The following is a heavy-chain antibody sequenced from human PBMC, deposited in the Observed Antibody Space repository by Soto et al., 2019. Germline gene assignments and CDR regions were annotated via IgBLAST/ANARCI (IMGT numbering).Heavy chain of an antibody. V-gene: IGHV6-1*01. D-gene: IGHD2-15*01. Sequence: SQTLSLTCVGSGDTVSSNSVAWNWVRQSPSRGLEWLGRTYYRSRWYSDYAVSVRSRIDINADTSKNQVSRRLNSVTPEDTAVYYCARSEEDSDYYYYGMDVWGQGTTGTVSS. CDR1: GDTVSSNSVA. CDR3: ARSEEDSDYYYYGMDV. J-gene: IGHJ6*02. CDR2: TYYRSRWYS.